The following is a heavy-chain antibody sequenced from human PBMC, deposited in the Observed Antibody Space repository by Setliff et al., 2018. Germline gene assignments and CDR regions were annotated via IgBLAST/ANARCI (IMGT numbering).Heavy chain of an antibody. CDR2: INPKSGVT. CDR1: GYTFTASY. D-gene: IGHD1-26*01. J-gene: IGHJ6*02. CDR3: ARDLLYSGSYFGYYYGMDV. Sequence: ASVKVSCKTSGYTFTASYIHWVRQAPGQGLEWMGWINPKSGVTKYAQRFEGGVTMTGDTSIKTVYMELSRLRSDDTAVYYCARDLLYSGSYFGYYYGMDVWGQGTTVTVSS. V-gene: IGHV1-2*02.